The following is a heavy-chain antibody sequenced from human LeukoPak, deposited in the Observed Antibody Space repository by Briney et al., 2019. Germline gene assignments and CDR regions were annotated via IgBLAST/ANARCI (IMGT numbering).Heavy chain of an antibody. V-gene: IGHV3-73*01. CDR1: GFTFSGSA. Sequence: GGSLRLSCAASGFTFSGSAMHWVRQASGKGLEWVGRIRSKANSYATAYAASVKGRFTISRDDSKNTAYLQMNSLKTEDTAVYYCTSLGRSSSWWGGFDPWGQGTLVTVSS. J-gene: IGHJ5*02. D-gene: IGHD6-13*01. CDR3: TSLGRSSSWWGGFDP. CDR2: IRSKANSYAT.